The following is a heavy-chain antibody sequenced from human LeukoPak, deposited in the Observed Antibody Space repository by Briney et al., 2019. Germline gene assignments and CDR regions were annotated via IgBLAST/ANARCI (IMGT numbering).Heavy chain of an antibody. Sequence: PGGSLRLSCAASGFTFSSYAMHWVRQAPGKGLEWVAVISYDGSNKYYADSVKGRFTISRDNSKNTLYLQMNSLRAEDTAVYYCATGTAAAGSSDYWGQGTLVTVSS. CDR3: ATGTAAAGSSDY. V-gene: IGHV3-30*04. CDR1: GFTFSSYA. J-gene: IGHJ4*02. CDR2: ISYDGSNK. D-gene: IGHD6-13*01.